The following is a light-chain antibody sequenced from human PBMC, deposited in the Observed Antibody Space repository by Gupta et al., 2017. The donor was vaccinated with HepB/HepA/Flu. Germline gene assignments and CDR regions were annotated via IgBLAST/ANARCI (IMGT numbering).Light chain of an antibody. CDR3: AAWDDSLNGRV. V-gene: IGLV1-44*01. CDR2: AND. J-gene: IGLJ2*01. CDR1: SSNVGSNT. Sequence: QSVLTQPPSASGTPGQRVTISFSGSSSNVGSNTVNWYRQLPGTAPKLLIYANDERPSGVPDRLSGSKSGTSASLAISGLQSEDEADYYCAAWDDSLNGRVFGGGTKLTVL.